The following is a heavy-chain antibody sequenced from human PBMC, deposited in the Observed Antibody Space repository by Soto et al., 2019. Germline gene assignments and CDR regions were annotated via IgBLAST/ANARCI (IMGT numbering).Heavy chain of an antibody. D-gene: IGHD6-6*01. CDR1: GGSISSGNYY. V-gene: IGHV4-31*03. J-gene: IGHJ4*02. CDR2: IYYSGST. Sequence: SETLSLTCTVSGGSISSGNYYWSWLRQHPGRGMEWIGYIYYSGSTYYNPSLKSRVTISVDTSKNQFSLKLSSVTAADTAVYYCARASSSLVYFDYWGQGALVTVSS. CDR3: ARASSSLVYFDY.